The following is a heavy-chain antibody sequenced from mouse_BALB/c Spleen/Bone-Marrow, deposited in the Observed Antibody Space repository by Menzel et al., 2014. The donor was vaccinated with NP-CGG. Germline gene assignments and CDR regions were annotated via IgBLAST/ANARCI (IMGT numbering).Heavy chain of an antibody. Sequence: DVKLVESGGGSVKPGGSLKLSCAASGFTFSDYYMCWVRQTPEKRLEWVATISDAGSYTYYPDSVKGRFTISRDNAKNNLYLQMISLESEDTAMYYCARDGDYRYAWFAYWGQGTLVTVST. J-gene: IGHJ3*01. D-gene: IGHD2-14*01. CDR2: ISDAGSYT. CDR1: GFTFSDYY. V-gene: IGHV5-4*02. CDR3: ARDGDYRYAWFAY.